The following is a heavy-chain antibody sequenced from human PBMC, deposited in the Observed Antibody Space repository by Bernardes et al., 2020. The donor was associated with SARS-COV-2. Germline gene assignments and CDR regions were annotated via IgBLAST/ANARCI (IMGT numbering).Heavy chain of an antibody. CDR2: FNPQDGKM. CDR1: GFALAAFS. J-gene: IGHJ3*01. V-gene: IGHV1-24*01. CDR3: AILVRGGAFDL. Sequence: ASVKVSCKVSGFALAAFSIHWVRQAPVKGLEWMGGFNPQDGKMIYAQKWQGRVTMTEDTSADTAYMELSSLRSEDTAIVYCAILVRGGAFDLWGQGTMVAVSS. D-gene: IGHD2-15*01.